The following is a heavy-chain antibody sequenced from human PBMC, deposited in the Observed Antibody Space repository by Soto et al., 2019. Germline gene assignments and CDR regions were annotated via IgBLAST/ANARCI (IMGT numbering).Heavy chain of an antibody. D-gene: IGHD6-13*01. CDR1: GYSFTSYW. J-gene: IGHJ3*02. Sequence: GESPKISCKGSGYSFTSYWIGWVRQMPGKGLEWMGIIYPGDSDTRYSPSFQGQVTISADKSISTAYLQWSSLKASDTAMYYCARRVSAAAGNFGAFDIWGQGTMVTVSS. CDR2: IYPGDSDT. CDR3: ARRVSAAAGNFGAFDI. V-gene: IGHV5-51*01.